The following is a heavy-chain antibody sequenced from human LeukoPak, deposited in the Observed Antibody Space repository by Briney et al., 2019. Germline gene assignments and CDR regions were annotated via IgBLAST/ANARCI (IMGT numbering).Heavy chain of an antibody. CDR3: ARGSYDFWSGYWLDP. Sequence: SETLSLTCAVYSGSFSGYYWSWIGQPPGKGLEWIGEINHSGSTNYNPSLKSRVTISVDTSKSQFSLKLTSVTAADTAVYYCARGSYDFWSGYWLDPWGQGTLVTVSS. D-gene: IGHD3-3*01. CDR1: SGSFSGYY. CDR2: INHSGST. J-gene: IGHJ5*02. V-gene: IGHV4-34*01.